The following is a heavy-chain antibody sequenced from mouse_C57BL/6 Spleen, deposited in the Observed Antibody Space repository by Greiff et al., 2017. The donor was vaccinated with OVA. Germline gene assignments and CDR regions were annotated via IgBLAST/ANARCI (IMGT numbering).Heavy chain of an antibody. CDR3: ARNWEVGYAMDY. CDR1: GYAFSSYW. V-gene: IGHV1-80*01. J-gene: IGHJ4*01. CDR2: IYPGDGDT. Sequence: VQLQQSGAELVKPGASVKISCKASGYAFSSYWMNWVKQRPGKGLEWIGQIYPGDGDTNYNGKFKGKATLTADKSSSTAYMQLSSLTSEDSAVYFCARNWEVGYAMDYWGQGTSVTVSS. D-gene: IGHD4-1*01.